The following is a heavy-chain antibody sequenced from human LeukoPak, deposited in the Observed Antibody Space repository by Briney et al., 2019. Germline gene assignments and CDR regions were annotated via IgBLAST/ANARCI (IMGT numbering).Heavy chain of an antibody. Sequence: PSETLSLTCTVSSGSISSTTYYWAWIRQPPGKGLEWIGSIYYNGDTYYNPSLKSRVIISADTSKNQFSLKLTSVTAADTAAYYCVRGPNTAGNYRAFDLWGQGTKVTVSS. CDR1: SGSISSTTYY. J-gene: IGHJ3*01. CDR3: VRGPNTAGNYRAFDL. V-gene: IGHV4-39*07. CDR2: IYYNGDT. D-gene: IGHD4-11*01.